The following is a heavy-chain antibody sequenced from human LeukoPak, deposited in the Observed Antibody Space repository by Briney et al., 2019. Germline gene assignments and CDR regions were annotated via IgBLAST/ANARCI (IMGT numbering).Heavy chain of an antibody. CDR3: ATEFYGSANFNY. V-gene: IGHV3-15*01. J-gene: IGHJ4*02. D-gene: IGHD3-10*01. Sequence: GGSLRLSCAGSGFTFSDAWMAWVRQAPGKGLEWIGHIKSNTAGGTTDYSAPVKGRFTISRDDSTNTLFLEMNSLKTEDTAVYLCATEFYGSANFNYWGQGTLATVSS. CDR2: IKSNTAGGTT. CDR1: GFTFSDAW.